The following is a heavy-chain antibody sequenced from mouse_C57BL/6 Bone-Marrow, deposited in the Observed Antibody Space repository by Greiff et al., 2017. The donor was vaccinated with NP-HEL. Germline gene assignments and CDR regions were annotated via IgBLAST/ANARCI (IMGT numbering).Heavy chain of an antibody. D-gene: IGHD2-3*01. CDR2: IDPETGGT. Sequence: QVQLKESGAELVRPGASVTLSCKASGYTFTDYEMHWVKQPPVHGLEWIGAIDPETGGTAYNQKFKGKAILTADKSSSTAYMELRSLTSEDSAVYYCTRWGWLLRWFAYWGQGTLVTVSA. J-gene: IGHJ3*01. CDR3: TRWGWLLRWFAY. CDR1: GYTFTDYE. V-gene: IGHV1-15*01.